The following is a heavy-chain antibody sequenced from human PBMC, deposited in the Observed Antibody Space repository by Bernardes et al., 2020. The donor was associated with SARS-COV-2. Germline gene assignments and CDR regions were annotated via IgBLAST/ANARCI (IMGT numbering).Heavy chain of an antibody. D-gene: IGHD5-12*01. CDR1: GFTFSSYA. Sequence: GGSLRLSCAASGFTFSSYAMHWVRQAPGKGLEWVAVISYDGSNKYYADSVKGRFTISRDNSKNTLYLQMNSLRAEDTAVYYCARSPDLGYSGYEDYYYYYGMDVWGQGTTVTVSS. CDR3: ARSPDLGYSGYEDYYYYYGMDV. CDR2: ISYDGSNK. J-gene: IGHJ6*02. V-gene: IGHV3-30-3*01.